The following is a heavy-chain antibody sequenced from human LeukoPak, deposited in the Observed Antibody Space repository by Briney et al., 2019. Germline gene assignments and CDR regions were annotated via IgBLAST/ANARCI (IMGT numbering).Heavy chain of an antibody. D-gene: IGHD5-12*01. CDR3: ARGDIVATITNWFDP. V-gene: IGHV4-34*01. CDR1: GGSFSGYY. J-gene: IGHJ5*02. Sequence: ETLSLTCAVYGGSFSGYYWSWIRQPPGKGLEWIGVINHSGSTNYNPSLKSRVTISVDTSKNQFSLKLSSVTAADTAVYYCARGDIVATITNWFDPWGQGTLVTVSS. CDR2: INHSGST.